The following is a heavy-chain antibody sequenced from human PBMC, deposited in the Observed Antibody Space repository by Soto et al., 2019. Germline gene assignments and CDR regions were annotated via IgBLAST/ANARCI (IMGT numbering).Heavy chain of an antibody. CDR3: ARGAMTGGYFDY. D-gene: IGHD2-2*01. CDR1: GGSISSYY. CDR2: IYYSGST. V-gene: IGHV4-59*01. Sequence: SETLSLTCTVSGGSISSYYWSWIRQPPGKGLEWIGYIYYSGSTNYNPSLKSRVTISVDTSKNQFSLKLSSVTAADTAVYYCARGAMTGGYFDYWGQGTLVTVSS. J-gene: IGHJ4*02.